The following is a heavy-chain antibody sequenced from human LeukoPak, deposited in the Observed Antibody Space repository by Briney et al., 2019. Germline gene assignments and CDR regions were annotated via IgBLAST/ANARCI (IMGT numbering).Heavy chain of an antibody. CDR2: ISGSGGST. J-gene: IGHJ6*02. CDR3: AKPMVRGVPYYYYGMDV. CDR1: GXTFSSYA. Sequence: GGSLRLSCAASGXTFSSYAMSWVRQAPGKGLEWVSAISGSGGSTYYADSVKGRFTISRDNSKNTLYLQMNSLRAEDTAVYYCAKPMVRGVPYYYYGMDVWGQGTTVTVSS. D-gene: IGHD3-10*01. V-gene: IGHV3-23*01.